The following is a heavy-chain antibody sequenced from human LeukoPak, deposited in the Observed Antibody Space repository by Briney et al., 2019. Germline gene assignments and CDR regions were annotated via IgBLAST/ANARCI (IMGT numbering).Heavy chain of an antibody. CDR1: GFTFSSYA. CDR3: VQLGGYSGSTFDY. J-gene: IGHJ4*02. Sequence: QPGGSLRLSCAASGFTFSSYAMSWVRQAPGKGLEWVSAISGSGGSTYYADSVKGRFTISRDNSKSTLYLQMNNLRAEDTAVYFCVQLGGYSGSTFDYWGLGTLVTVSS. D-gene: IGHD1-26*01. V-gene: IGHV3-23*01. CDR2: ISGSGGST.